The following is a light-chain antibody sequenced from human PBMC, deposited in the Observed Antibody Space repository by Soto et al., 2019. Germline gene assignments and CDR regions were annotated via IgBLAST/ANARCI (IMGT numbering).Light chain of an antibody. CDR3: QQYNNWPPWT. CDR1: QSVSSK. Sequence: IVMTQSPATLFVSPGERATLSCRASQSVSSKLAWYQQKPGQAPRLLIFGASTRATGIPARFSGSGSGTEFTLTISSLQSEDFAVYYCQQYNNWPPWTFGQGTKVEIK. CDR2: GAS. V-gene: IGKV3-15*01. J-gene: IGKJ1*01.